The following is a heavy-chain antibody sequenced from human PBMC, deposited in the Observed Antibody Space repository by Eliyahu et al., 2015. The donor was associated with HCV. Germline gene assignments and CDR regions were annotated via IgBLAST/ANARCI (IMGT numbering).Heavy chain of an antibody. CDR3: TIDYAASRD. CDR1: GFTFGNAW. V-gene: IGHV3-15*01. CDR2: IKSKADGVTT. J-gene: IGHJ4*02. Sequence: EVSLVESGGDLVKPGGSLRXSCAASGFTFGNAWLXWVRQAPGKGLEWVGRIKSKADGVTTGYAAXVKGRFTISRDDSKNTLYLQMNSLKTEDTAVYYCTIDYAASRDWGQGTLVTVSS. D-gene: IGHD4-17*01.